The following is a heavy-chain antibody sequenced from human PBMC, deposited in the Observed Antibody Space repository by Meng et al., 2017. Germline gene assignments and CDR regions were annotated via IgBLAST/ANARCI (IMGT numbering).Heavy chain of an antibody. CDR3: AREGIWGSALDY. CDR2: IYYSGST. D-gene: IGHD3-10*01. CDR1: GGSVSSGSYY. Sequence: SEPLSLTCTVSGGSVSSGSYYWSWIRQPPGKGLEWIGYIYYSGSTNYNPSLKSRVTISVDTSKNQFSLKLSSVTAADTAVYYCAREGIWGSALDYWGQGTLVTVSS. V-gene: IGHV4-61*01. J-gene: IGHJ4*02.